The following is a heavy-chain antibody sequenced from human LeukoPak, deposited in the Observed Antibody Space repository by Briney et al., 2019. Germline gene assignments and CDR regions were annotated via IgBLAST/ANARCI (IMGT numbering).Heavy chain of an antibody. CDR2: IRYDGTTK. Sequence: QAGGSLRLSCAASGFIFSSFDMHWVRQAPGKGLEWVAFIRYDGTTKNYADSVKGRFAISRDKSNNTLYLQMNSLRAEDTAVYYCAKSATSHTIFDVWGRGTMVTVSS. CDR3: AKSATSHTIFDV. D-gene: IGHD3-3*01. J-gene: IGHJ3*01. CDR1: GFIFSSFD. V-gene: IGHV3-30*02.